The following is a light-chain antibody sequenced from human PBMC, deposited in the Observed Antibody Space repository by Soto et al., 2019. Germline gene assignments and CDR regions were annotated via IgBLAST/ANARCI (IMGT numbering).Light chain of an antibody. CDR3: QQYYSSPLT. J-gene: IGKJ1*01. CDR1: LTISNNF. Sequence: EIVLTQSPGTLSLSPGEGATLSCRASLTISNNFIAWYQQRAGQAPRLVIYGASTSATAIPDRFSASGSGADFTLTISRLEPDDVAVYFCQQYYSSPLTFGQGTKVEVE. CDR2: GAS. V-gene: IGKV3-20*01.